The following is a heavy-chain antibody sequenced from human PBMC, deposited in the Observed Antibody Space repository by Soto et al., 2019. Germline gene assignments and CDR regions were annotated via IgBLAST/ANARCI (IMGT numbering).Heavy chain of an antibody. CDR2: VHYSGST. D-gene: IGHD3-22*01. CDR1: RNSIRSNISY. CDR3: ARQHYYDSSGYYTWN. J-gene: IGHJ4*02. Sequence: PSDTLSLTCSLSRNSIRSNISYWDLIRQPPGHGLEWIATVHYSGSTYYTPSLKNRVTISADTSNNQFSLRLNSVTAADTAVYYCARQHYYDSSGYYTWNWGQGTLVTVSS. V-gene: IGHV4-39*01.